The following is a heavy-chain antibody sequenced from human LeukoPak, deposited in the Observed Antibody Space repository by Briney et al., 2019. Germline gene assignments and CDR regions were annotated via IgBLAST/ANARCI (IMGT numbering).Heavy chain of an antibody. V-gene: IGHV4-59*12. CDR3: ARVNYYGSGSYLLSDY. J-gene: IGHJ4*02. D-gene: IGHD3-10*01. Sequence: SETLSLTCTVSGGSISSYYWSWIRQPPGKGLEWIGSIYYSGSTYYNPSLKSRVTISVDTSKNQFSLKLSSVTAADTAVYYCARVNYYGSGSYLLSDYWGQGTLVTVSS. CDR2: IYYSGST. CDR1: GGSISSYY.